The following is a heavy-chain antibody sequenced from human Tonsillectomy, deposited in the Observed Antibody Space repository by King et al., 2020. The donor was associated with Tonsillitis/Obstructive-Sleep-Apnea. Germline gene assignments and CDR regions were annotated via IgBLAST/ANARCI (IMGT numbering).Heavy chain of an antibody. D-gene: IGHD3-10*01. V-gene: IGHV3-33*01. J-gene: IGHJ6*02. CDR1: GFTFSSYG. CDR2: IWYDGSNK. CDR3: ARDRGKYYYYGMDV. Sequence: VQLVESGGGVVQPGRSLRLSCAASGFTFSSYGMHWVRQAPGKGLEWVAVIWYDGSNKYYADSVKGRFTISRDNSKNTLYLQMNSLRAEDTAVYYCARDRGKYYYYGMDVWGQGTTVTVSS.